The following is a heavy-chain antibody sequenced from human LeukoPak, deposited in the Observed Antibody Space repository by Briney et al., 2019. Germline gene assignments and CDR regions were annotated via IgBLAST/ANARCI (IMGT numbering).Heavy chain of an antibody. CDR2: IYYTGST. J-gene: IGHJ4*02. Sequence: GWIRQPPGXGLEXIGSIYYTGSTHYNVSLKSRVIISVDASRNQFSLTLTSVTAADTAVYYCASGGYYDSSGYSFCWGQGALVTVSS. V-gene: IGHV4-39*01. CDR3: ASGGYYDSSGYSFC. D-gene: IGHD3-22*01.